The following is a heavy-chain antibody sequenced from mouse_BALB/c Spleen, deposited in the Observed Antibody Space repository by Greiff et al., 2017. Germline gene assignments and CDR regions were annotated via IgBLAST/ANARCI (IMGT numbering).Heavy chain of an antibody. CDR3: ARGTTVVATRAMDY. V-gene: IGHV5-4*02. J-gene: IGHJ4*01. CDR1: GFTFSDYY. D-gene: IGHD1-1*01. Sequence: EVQVVESGGGLVKPGGSLKLSCAASGFTFSDYYMYWVRQTPEKRLEWVATISDGGSYTYYPDSVKGRFTISRDNAKNNLYLQMSSLKSEDTAMYYCARGTTVVATRAMDYWGQGTSVTVSS. CDR2: ISDGGSYT.